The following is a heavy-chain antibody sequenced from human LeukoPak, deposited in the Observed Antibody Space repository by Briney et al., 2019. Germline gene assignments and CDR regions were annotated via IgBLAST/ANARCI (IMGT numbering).Heavy chain of an antibody. CDR3: AELGITMIGGV. CDR2: ISSSGSTI. V-gene: IGHV3-48*03. CDR1: GFIFSSYE. D-gene: IGHD3-10*02. J-gene: IGHJ6*04. Sequence: PGGSLRLSCAASGFIFSSYEMNWVRQAPGKGLEWVSYISSSGSTIYYADSVKGRLTISRDNAKNSLYLQTNSLRAEDTAVYYCAELGITMIGGVWGKGTTVTISS.